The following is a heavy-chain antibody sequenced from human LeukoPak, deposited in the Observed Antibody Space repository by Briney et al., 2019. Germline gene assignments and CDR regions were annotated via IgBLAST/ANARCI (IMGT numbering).Heavy chain of an antibody. J-gene: IGHJ4*02. Sequence: SVKVSCKASGYTFTSYDINWVRQAPGQGLEWMGGIIPIFGTPNYAQKFQGRVTITADESTSTAYMELSSLRSEDTAVYYCARGWLAETTVVTPYNYWGQGTLVTVSS. CDR1: GYTFTSYD. V-gene: IGHV1-69*13. D-gene: IGHD4-23*01. CDR3: ARGWLAETTVVTPYNY. CDR2: IIPIFGTP.